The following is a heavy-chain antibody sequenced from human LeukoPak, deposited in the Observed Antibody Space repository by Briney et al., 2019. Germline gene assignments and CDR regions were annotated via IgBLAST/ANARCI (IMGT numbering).Heavy chain of an antibody. D-gene: IGHD2-2*01. V-gene: IGHV3-30*04. Sequence: PGRSLRLSCAASGFTFSSYVMHWVRQAPGKGLEWVAIISYDGSNEYYADSVKGRFTISRDNSKNTLYLQMNSLRAEDTAVYYCAKDLFDIVVVPAAIGGFDYWGQGTLVTVSS. CDR2: ISYDGSNE. CDR3: AKDLFDIVVVPAAIGGFDY. CDR1: GFTFSSYV. J-gene: IGHJ4*02.